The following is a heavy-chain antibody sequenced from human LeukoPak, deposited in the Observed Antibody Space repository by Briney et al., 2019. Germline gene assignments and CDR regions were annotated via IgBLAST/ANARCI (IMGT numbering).Heavy chain of an antibody. CDR2: IYYSGST. J-gene: IGHJ4*02. CDR3: ARIVGELSLSYYFDY. D-gene: IGHD3-10*01. Sequence: PSETLSLTCTVSGGSISSYYWSWIRQPPGKGLEWIGYIYYSGSTNYNPSLKSRVTISVDTSKNQFSLKLSSVTAADTAVYYCARIVGELSLSYYFDYWGQGTLVTVSS. CDR1: GGSISSYY. V-gene: IGHV4-59*08.